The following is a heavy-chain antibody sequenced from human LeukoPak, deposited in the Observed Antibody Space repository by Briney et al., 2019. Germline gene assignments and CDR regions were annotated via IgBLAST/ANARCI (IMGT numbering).Heavy chain of an antibody. CDR2: IGGSGGST. D-gene: IGHD3-9*01. CDR1: GFTFSSYA. Sequence: GGSLRLSCAASGFTFSSYAMTWVRQAPGRGLEWVSAIGGSGGSTYYADSVKGRFTVSRDNSKNTFFVQMNSLRADDTAVYYCAKVDSFWYFDLWGRGTLVTVFS. V-gene: IGHV3-23*01. J-gene: IGHJ2*01. CDR3: AKVDSFWYFDL.